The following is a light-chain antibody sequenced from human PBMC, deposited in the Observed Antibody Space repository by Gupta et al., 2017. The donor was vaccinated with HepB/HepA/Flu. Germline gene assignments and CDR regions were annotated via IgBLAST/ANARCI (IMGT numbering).Light chain of an antibody. CDR2: DAS. CDR3: RQRRNGRPCS. CDR1: QSVGSC. J-gene: IGKJ2*04. Sequence: EIVLTQSPATLSLSPGERATLSCSASQSVGSCLSGYQQKPGQAPRLLIYDASNQATGIPARSSGSGSGTDFTPPISSLEAEDFAVDYCRQRRNGRPCSFGQGTNLEIK. V-gene: IGKV3-11*01.